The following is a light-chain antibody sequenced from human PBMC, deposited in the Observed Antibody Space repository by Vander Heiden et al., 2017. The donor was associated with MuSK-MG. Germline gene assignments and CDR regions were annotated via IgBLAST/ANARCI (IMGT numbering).Light chain of an antibody. CDR2: AAS. CDR1: QSISSH. V-gene: IGKV1-39*01. Sequence: DIQMTQSPSSLSASVGDRVTITCRASQSISSHLNWYQQKPGKAPNLLIYAASSLQSGVPSRFSGSGSGTDFTLSISSLQPDDFATYYCQQSSSNPRTFGQGTKLEIK. CDR3: QQSSSNPRT. J-gene: IGKJ2*01.